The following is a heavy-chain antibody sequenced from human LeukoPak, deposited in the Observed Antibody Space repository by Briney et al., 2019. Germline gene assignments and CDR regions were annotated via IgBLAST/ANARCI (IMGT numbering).Heavy chain of an antibody. CDR1: GYTFTGYY. J-gene: IGHJ1*01. Sequence: ASVKDSCKASGYTFTGYYMHWVRQAPGQGLEWMGWINPNSGGTNYAQKFQGWVTMTRDTSISTAYMELSRLRSDDTAVYYCATQGAPFYDILTGYYTEYFQHWGQGTLVTVSS. CDR2: INPNSGGT. D-gene: IGHD3-9*01. CDR3: ATQGAPFYDILTGYYTEYFQH. V-gene: IGHV1-2*04.